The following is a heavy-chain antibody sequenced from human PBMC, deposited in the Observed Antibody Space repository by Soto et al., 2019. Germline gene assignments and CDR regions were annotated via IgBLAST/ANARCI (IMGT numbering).Heavy chain of an antibody. V-gene: IGHV1-8*01. J-gene: IGHJ4*02. D-gene: IGHD3-10*01. CDR3: VKDHGTAMVRGGLDS. CDR1: GYTFTSYD. Sequence: ASVKVSCKASGYTFTSYDINWVRQATGQGLEWMGWMNPNSGNTGYAQKFQGRVTMTRNTSISTAYMELSSLRSEDTAVYYCVKDHGTAMVRGGLDSWGQGALVTVSS. CDR2: MNPNSGNT.